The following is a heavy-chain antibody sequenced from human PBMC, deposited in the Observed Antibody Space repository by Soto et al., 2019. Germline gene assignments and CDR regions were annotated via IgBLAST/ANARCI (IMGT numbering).Heavy chain of an antibody. D-gene: IGHD6-13*01. CDR1: GFTFSSYW. V-gene: IGHV3-74*01. CDR2: INSDGSST. Sequence: PGGSLSLSCAASGFTFSSYWMHWVRQAPGKGPVWVSRINSDGSSTSYADSVKGRFTISRDNAKNTLYLQMNSLRAEDTAVYYCARAPAGVAAAGTDFDYWGQGTLVTVSS. CDR3: ARAPAGVAAAGTDFDY. J-gene: IGHJ4*02.